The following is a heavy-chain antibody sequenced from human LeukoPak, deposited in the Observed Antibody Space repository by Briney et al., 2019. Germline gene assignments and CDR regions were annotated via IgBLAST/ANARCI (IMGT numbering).Heavy chain of an antibody. Sequence: ASVKVSCKASGYTFTGYYMHWVRQAPGQGLEWMGWINPNSGNTGYVQKFHGRVTFTRDTSKSTAYMELSSLRSEGTAVYFCARGASRSFDYWGQGTLVTVSS. J-gene: IGHJ4*02. CDR2: INPNSGNT. CDR3: ARGASRSFDY. CDR1: GYTFTGYY. V-gene: IGHV1-8*03.